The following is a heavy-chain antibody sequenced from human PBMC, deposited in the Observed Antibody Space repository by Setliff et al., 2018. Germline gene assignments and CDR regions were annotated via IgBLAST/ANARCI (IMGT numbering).Heavy chain of an antibody. CDR3: ARPYNSSARWYFDL. V-gene: IGHV7-4-1*02. CDR1: GYTFTSYA. CDR2: INTNTGNP. Sequence: ASVKVSCKASGYTFTSYAMNWVRQAPGQGLEWMGWINTNTGNPTYAQGFTGRFVSSLDTSVSTAYLQISSLKAEDTAVYYCARPYNSSARWYFDLWGRGTLVTVSS. J-gene: IGHJ2*01. D-gene: IGHD6-6*01.